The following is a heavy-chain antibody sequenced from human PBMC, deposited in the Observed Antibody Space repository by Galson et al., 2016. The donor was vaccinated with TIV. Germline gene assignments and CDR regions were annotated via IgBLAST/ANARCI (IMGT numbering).Heavy chain of an antibody. V-gene: IGHV1-69*06. CDR1: GVTFSNYA. Sequence: SVKVSCKASGVTFSNYAISWVRQAPGQGLEWMGGITPMFGTTDYAQKFQGRVTITADKSTRTVYMDLSSLRAEDTAVYYCARALGYHYDRGVYDGWGQGTLVTVSS. D-gene: IGHD3-10*02. CDR3: ARALGYHYDRGVYDG. CDR2: ITPMFGTT. J-gene: IGHJ4*02.